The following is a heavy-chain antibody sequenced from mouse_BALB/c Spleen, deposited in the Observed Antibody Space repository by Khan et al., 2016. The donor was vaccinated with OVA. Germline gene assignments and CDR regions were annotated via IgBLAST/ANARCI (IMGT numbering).Heavy chain of an antibody. CDR3: ARIKKIVATYFDY. D-gene: IGHD1-1*01. CDR1: GYTFTSYW. CDR2: TNPTNGRT. Sequence: SGAELVKAGASVKMSCKASGYTFTSYWMHWVKQRLGQGLEWFAETNPTNGRTYYNEKFKSKATLTVDKSSSTAYMLLSGPKFDDSAVYYCARIKKIVATYFDYWGQGTTLTVSS. V-gene: IGHV1S81*02. J-gene: IGHJ2*01.